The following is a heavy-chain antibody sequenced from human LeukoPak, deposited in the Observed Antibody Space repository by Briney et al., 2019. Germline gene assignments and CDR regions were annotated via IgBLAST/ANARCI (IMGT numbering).Heavy chain of an antibody. J-gene: IGHJ5*02. V-gene: IGHV4-59*01. CDR1: GGSISSYY. CDR2: IYYSGST. D-gene: IGHD5-12*01. CDR3: ARNIVATAHLGWFDP. Sequence: ETLSLTCTVSGGSISSYYWSWIRQPPGKGLEWIGYIYYSGSTNYNPSLKSRVTISVDTSKNQFSLKLSSVTAADTAVYYCARNIVATAHLGWFDPWGQGTLVTVSS.